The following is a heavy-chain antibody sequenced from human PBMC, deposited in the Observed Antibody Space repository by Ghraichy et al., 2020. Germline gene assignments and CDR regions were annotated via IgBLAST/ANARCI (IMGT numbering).Heavy chain of an antibody. CDR1: GGTFSSYA. J-gene: IGHJ4*02. Sequence: SVKVSCKASGGTFSSYAISWVRQAPGQGLEWMGGIIPIFGTANYAQKFQGRVTITADESTSTAYMELSSLRSEDTAVYYCARDRERGYSYGSWDYWGQGTLVTVSS. CDR3: ARDRERGYSYGSWDY. D-gene: IGHD5-18*01. CDR2: IIPIFGTA. V-gene: IGHV1-69*13.